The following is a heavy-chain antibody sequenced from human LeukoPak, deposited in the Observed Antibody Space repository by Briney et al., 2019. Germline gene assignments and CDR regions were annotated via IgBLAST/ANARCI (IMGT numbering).Heavy chain of an antibody. Sequence: SGGSLRLSCAASGFTFSSYSMNWVRQAPGKGLEWVSSISSTSRHIYYADSVKGRFTISRDNAKNSLYLQMNSLRAEDTAVYYCARGGAYYYYMDVWGKGTTVTVSS. D-gene: IGHD4/OR15-4a*01. CDR2: ISSTSRHI. J-gene: IGHJ6*03. CDR3: ARGGAYYYYMDV. V-gene: IGHV3-21*01. CDR1: GFTFSSYS.